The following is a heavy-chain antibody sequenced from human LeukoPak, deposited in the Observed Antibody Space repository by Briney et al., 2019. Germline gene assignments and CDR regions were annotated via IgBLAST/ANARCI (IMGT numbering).Heavy chain of an antibody. J-gene: IGHJ3*02. CDR1: GFTFSGYY. CDR2: ISSSGSTI. V-gene: IGHV3-11*04. CDR3: ARGWGQRITIFGVVTDAFDI. D-gene: IGHD3-3*01. Sequence: GGSLRLSCAASGFTFSGYYMSWIRQAPGKGLEWVSYISSSGSTIYYADSVKGRFTISRDNAKNTLYLQMNSLRAEDTAVYYCARGWGQRITIFGVVTDAFDIWGQGTMVTVSS.